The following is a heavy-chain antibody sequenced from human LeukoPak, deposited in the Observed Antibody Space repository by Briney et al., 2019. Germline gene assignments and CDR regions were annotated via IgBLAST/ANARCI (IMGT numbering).Heavy chain of an antibody. V-gene: IGHV4-31*03. J-gene: IGHJ3*02. D-gene: IGHD3-10*01. CDR3: ARGPGDYYGLPQGFDI. Sequence: PSETLSLTCTVSGGSISSGSYYWTWMRQHPGKGLEWIGYIYYSGTSYYNPSPKSRVTISLDTSKNQVSLNLSSVTAADTAVYYCARGPGDYYGLPQGFDIWGQGTMVTVSS. CDR1: GGSISSGSYY. CDR2: IYYSGTS.